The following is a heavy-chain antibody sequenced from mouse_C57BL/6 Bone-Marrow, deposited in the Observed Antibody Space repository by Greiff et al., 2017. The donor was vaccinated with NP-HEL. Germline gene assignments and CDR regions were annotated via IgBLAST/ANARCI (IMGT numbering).Heavy chain of an antibody. V-gene: IGHV5-6*02. J-gene: IGHJ2*01. CDR3: ARHRAGTGDY. Sequence: EVMLVESGGDLVKPGGSLKLSCAASGFTFSSYGMSWVRQTPDKRLEWVATISSGGSYTYYPDSVKGRFTISRDNAKNTLYLQMSSLKSEDTAMYYCARHRAGTGDYWGQGTTLTVSS. CDR2: ISSGGSYT. CDR1: GFTFSSYG. D-gene: IGHD3-3*01.